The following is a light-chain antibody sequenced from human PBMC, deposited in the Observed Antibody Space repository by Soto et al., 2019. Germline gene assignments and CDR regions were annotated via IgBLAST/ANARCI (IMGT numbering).Light chain of an antibody. CDR1: QSISSW. V-gene: IGKV1-5*01. Sequence: DIQVTQSPSTLSASVGDRVTITCRASQSISSWLAWYQQKPGKAPKLLIYDASSLESGVPSRFSGSGSGTEFTLTISSLHPDDFATYYCQQYNTYSFTFGPGTKVDIK. CDR3: QQYNTYSFT. J-gene: IGKJ3*01. CDR2: DAS.